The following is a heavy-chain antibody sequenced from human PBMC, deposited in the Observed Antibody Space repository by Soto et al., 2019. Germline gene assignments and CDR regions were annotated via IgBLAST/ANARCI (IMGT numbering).Heavy chain of an antibody. J-gene: IGHJ2*01. CDR3: ARKVFGSTSRPDWWYFDL. Sequence: EVQLLESGGGLVQPGGSLRLSCVGPGFTFINYAMNWVRQTPGKGLEWVSTISGGGDRTFDADTVKGRFTISRDNSKNTVNLQMNSLTADDTAVYYCARKVFGSTSRPDWWYFDLWGRGTLVTVSS. D-gene: IGHD2-2*01. CDR1: GFTFINYA. CDR2: ISGGGDRT. V-gene: IGHV3-23*01.